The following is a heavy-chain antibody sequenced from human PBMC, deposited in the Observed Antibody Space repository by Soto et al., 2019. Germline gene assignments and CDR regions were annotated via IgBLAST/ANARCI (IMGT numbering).Heavy chain of an antibody. CDR3: ARDRSFGIQSTFDI. CDR2: INAGNGNT. Sequence: ASVKVSCKASGYTFTSYAMHWVRQAPGQRLEWMGWINAGNGNTKYSQKFQGRVTITRDTSTSTAYMELSSLRSEDTAVYYCARDRSFGIQSTFDIWGQGTMVTVSS. V-gene: IGHV1-3*01. D-gene: IGHD5-18*01. CDR1: GYTFTSYA. J-gene: IGHJ3*02.